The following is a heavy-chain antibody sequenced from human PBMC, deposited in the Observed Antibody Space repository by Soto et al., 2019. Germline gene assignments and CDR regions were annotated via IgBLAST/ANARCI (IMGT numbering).Heavy chain of an antibody. J-gene: IGHJ5*02. CDR3: ARSGTGYSYGHGFDP. CDR1: GYSISSGYY. D-gene: IGHD5-18*01. V-gene: IGHV4-38-2*01. Sequence: SETLSLTCAVSGYSISSGYYWGWIRQPPGKGLEWIGSIYHSGSTYYNPSLKSRVTISVDTSKNQFSLKLSSVTAADTAVYYCARSGTGYSYGHGFDPWGQGTLVTV. CDR2: IYHSGST.